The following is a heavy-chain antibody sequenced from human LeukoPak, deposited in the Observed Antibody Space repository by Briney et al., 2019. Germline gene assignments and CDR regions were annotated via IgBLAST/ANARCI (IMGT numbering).Heavy chain of an antibody. V-gene: IGHV3-48*01. D-gene: IGHD3-10*01. Sequence: GGSLRLSCAASGFTFSSYAMHWVRQAPGKGLEWVSYISSSSSTINYADSVKGRFTISRDNAKNSLYLQMNSLRAEDTAVYYCARRGSANWFDLWGQGTLVTVSS. J-gene: IGHJ5*02. CDR1: GFTFSSYA. CDR2: ISSSSSTI. CDR3: ARRGSANWFDL.